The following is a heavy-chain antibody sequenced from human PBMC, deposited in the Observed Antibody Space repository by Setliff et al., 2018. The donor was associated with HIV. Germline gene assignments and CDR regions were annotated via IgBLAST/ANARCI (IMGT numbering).Heavy chain of an antibody. J-gene: IGHJ4*02. CDR3: AKGRYSSSWYYFDY. V-gene: IGHV3-20*04. CDR1: GFTFDDYG. Sequence: RPGGSLRLSCAASGFTFDDYGMSWVRQAPGKGLEWVSGINWNGGSTGYADSVKGRFTISRDNAKNSLYLQMNSLRAEDTALYYCAKGRYSSSWYYFDYWGQGTLVTVSS. CDR2: INWNGGST. D-gene: IGHD6-13*01.